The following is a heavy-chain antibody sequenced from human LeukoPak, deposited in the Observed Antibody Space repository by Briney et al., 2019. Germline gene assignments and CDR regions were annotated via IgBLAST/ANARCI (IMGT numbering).Heavy chain of an antibody. CDR2: ISYDGSNK. D-gene: IGHD2-2*01. CDR1: GFTFSSYG. Sequence: PGRSLRLSCAASGFTFSSYGMHWVRQAPGKGLEWVAVISYDGSNKYYADSVQGRFTISRDNSKNALYLQMNSLRTEDTAVYYCARDRRTYCSSSSCYLPPDYWGQGTLVTVSS. CDR3: ARDRRTYCSSSSCYLPPDY. V-gene: IGHV3-30*03. J-gene: IGHJ4*02.